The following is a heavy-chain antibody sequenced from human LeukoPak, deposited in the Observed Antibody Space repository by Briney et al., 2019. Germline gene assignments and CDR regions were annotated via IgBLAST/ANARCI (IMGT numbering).Heavy chain of an antibody. D-gene: IGHD4-17*01. CDR1: GGSISSYY. CDR2: IYYTGST. J-gene: IGHJ4*02. V-gene: IGHV4-59*08. Sequence: SETLSLTCSVPGGSISSYYWSWVRQPPGKGLEWIGNIYYTGSTNYNPSLKSRVIISIDTSKNQFSLRLSSVTAADTAVYYCAALGDYAVFGLDYWGQGTLVTVSS. CDR3: AALGDYAVFGLDY.